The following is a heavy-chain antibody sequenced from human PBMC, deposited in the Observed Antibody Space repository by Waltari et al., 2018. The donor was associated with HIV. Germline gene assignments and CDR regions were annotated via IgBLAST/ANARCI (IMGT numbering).Heavy chain of an antibody. Sequence: QVQLVQSGAEVMKPGASVKVSCTASGYTFTGNYMHWVRQAPGQGLEWRGWINPYSGSTKYAQKFQGRVTMTRDTSITTAYMELSRLRSDDTAVYYCTRDPLYGLAVADFDYWGQGTLVTVSS. CDR1: GYTFTGNY. D-gene: IGHD6-19*01. CDR2: INPYSGST. J-gene: IGHJ4*02. CDR3: TRDPLYGLAVADFDY. V-gene: IGHV1-2*02.